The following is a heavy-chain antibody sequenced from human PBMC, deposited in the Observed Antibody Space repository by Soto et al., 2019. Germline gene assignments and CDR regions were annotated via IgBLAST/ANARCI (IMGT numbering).Heavy chain of an antibody. V-gene: IGHV4-34*01. D-gene: IGHD3-9*01. Sequence: SETLSLTCAVYGGSFSGYYWSWIRQPPGKGLEWIGEINHSGSTNYNPSLKSRVTISVDTSKNQFSLKLSSVTAADTAVYYCARGKNFDILTGYYQTYYFDYWGQGTLVTVSS. CDR2: INHSGST. CDR1: GGSFSGYY. CDR3: ARGKNFDILTGYYQTYYFDY. J-gene: IGHJ4*02.